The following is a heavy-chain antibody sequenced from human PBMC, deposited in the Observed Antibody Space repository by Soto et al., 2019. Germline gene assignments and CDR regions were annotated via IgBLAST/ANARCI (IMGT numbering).Heavy chain of an antibody. Sequence: EVQLLESGGGLVQPGGSVRLSCVASGFNLRNHDMNWFRQPPGKGLEWVSNINGAATSTSYADAVKGRFTVSRDNSQNTVYLQMSNLRVEDTAVYYCAVGPNWEWGYWGQGTLVTVSS. CDR3: AVGPNWEWGY. CDR1: GFNLRNHD. D-gene: IGHD1-1*01. CDR2: INGAATST. V-gene: IGHV3-23*01. J-gene: IGHJ4*02.